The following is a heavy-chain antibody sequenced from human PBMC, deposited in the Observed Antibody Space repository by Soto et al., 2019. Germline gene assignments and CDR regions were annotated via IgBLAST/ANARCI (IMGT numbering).Heavy chain of an antibody. CDR2: IWYDGSNK. CDR3: ARGLDYYDSSGYRSWYFDL. J-gene: IGHJ2*01. V-gene: IGHV3-33*01. Sequence: LRLSCAASGFTFSSYGMHWVRQAPGKGLEWVAVIWYDGSNKYYVASVKGRFTNSRDNSKNTLYLQMNSLRAEDTAVYYCARGLDYYDSSGYRSWYFDLWGRGTLVTVSS. CDR1: GFTFSSYG. D-gene: IGHD3-22*01.